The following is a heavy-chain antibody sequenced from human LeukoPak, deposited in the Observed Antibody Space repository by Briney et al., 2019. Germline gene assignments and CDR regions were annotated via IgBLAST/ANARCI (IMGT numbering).Heavy chain of an antibody. CDR2: VDPGDSES. CDR3: ARHPMWRGLDY. Sequence: GESLKISCQGSGYSFTSYWIGWVRQMPGKGLEWMGVVDPGDSESRYSPSFQGQVTISVDKSISTAYLQWSSLKTSDTAMYYCARHPMWRGLDYWGQGTLVTVSS. CDR1: GYSFTSYW. V-gene: IGHV5-51*01. D-gene: IGHD3-10*02. J-gene: IGHJ4*02.